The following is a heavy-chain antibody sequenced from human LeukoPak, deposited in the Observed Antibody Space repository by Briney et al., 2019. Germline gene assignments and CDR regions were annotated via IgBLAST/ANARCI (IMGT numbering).Heavy chain of an antibody. D-gene: IGHD3-16*01. V-gene: IGHV3-64D*06. CDR2: ISGSGNGFSI. CDR1: GFVFSIYT. J-gene: IGHJ4*02. Sequence: GGSLRLSCSASGFVFSIYTMYWVRQTPGKGPEYVSTISGSGNGFSIYYADSVKGRFTISRDDSKSILYLQMNGLRSEDTAVYYCVKDFGRVRGTPDSWGQGALVTVSS. CDR3: VKDFGRVRGTPDS.